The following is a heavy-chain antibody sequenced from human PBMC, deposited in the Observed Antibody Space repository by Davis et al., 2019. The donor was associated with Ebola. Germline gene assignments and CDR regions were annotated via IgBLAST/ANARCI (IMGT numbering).Heavy chain of an antibody. CDR1: GFTFSDYY. J-gene: IGHJ6*02. Sequence: PGGSLRLSCAASGFTFSDYYMSWFRQATGKGLEWVAGITWNSVAIGYADSVKGRFTISRDNAKTFLYLQMNSLRVEDTALYYCGKDGPAGGLDVWGQGTTVTVSS. V-gene: IGHV3-9*01. CDR3: GKDGPAGGLDV. D-gene: IGHD3-10*01. CDR2: ITWNSVAI.